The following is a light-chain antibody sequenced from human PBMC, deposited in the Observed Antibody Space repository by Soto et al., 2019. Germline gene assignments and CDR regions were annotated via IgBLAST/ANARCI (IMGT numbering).Light chain of an antibody. Sequence: EIVLTQSPATLSLSPGEIATLSCRASQSVSSYLSWYQQKPGQAPRLLISHASNRATVIPARFSGSGSGTDFTLTISRLEPEDFAVYYCQLRSNWPPWFTFGPATKVDIK. CDR3: QLRSNWPPWFT. V-gene: IGKV3-11*01. CDR1: QSVSSY. CDR2: HAS. J-gene: IGKJ3*01.